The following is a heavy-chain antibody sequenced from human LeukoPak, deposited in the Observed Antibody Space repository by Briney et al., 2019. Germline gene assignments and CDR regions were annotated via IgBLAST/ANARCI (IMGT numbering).Heavy chain of an antibody. CDR1: GGSISSYY. CDR3: ARQFDSSSWYNWFDP. V-gene: IGHV4-59*08. D-gene: IGHD6-13*01. CDR2: IYYSGST. J-gene: IGHJ5*02. Sequence: SETLSLICTVSGGSISSYYWSWIRQPPGKGLEWIGYIYYSGSTNYNPSLKSRVTISVDTSKNQFSLKLRYVTAADTAVYYCARQFDSSSWYNWFDPWGQGTLVTVSS.